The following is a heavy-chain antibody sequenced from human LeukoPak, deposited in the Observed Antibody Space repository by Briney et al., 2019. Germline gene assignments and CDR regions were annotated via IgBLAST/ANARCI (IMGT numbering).Heavy chain of an antibody. CDR3: ASRRPGSYPEFDY. CDR2: IYSGGST. V-gene: IGHV3-53*01. Sequence: PGGSLRLSCAASGFTLSSNYMSWVRQAPGKGLEWVSVIYSGGSTYYADSVKGRFTISRDNSKNTLYLQMNSLRAEDTAVYYCASRRPGSYPEFDYWGQGTLVTVSS. J-gene: IGHJ4*02. D-gene: IGHD3-10*01. CDR1: GFTLSSNY.